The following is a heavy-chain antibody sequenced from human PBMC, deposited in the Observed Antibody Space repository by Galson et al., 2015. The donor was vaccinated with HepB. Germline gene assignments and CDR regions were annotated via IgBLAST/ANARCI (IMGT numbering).Heavy chain of an antibody. D-gene: IGHD3-10*01. CDR1: GYAFTSFD. Sequence: SVKVSCKASGYAFTSFDINWVRQAAGQGLEWMGWMNPNSGNTGFAKKFQGRIIMARDTSINTAYLQLDSLTSEDTAVYYCARGHPLPRGHWGQGTAVIVSS. J-gene: IGHJ4*02. CDR2: MNPNSGNT. V-gene: IGHV1-8*01. CDR3: ARGHPLPRGH.